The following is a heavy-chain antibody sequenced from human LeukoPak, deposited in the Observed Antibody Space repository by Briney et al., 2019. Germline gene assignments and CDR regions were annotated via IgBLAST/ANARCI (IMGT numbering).Heavy chain of an antibody. V-gene: IGHV4-38-2*02. CDR3: ARGTARLGYFDY. Sequence: SETLSLTCTVSGYSISSGYYWGWVRQPPGKGLEWIGNIYHSGSTYYNPSLKSRVTISLDTSKNQFSLKLRSVTAADTAVYYCARGTARLGYFDYWGQGTLVTVSS. D-gene: IGHD6-6*01. J-gene: IGHJ4*02. CDR1: GYSISSGYY. CDR2: IYHSGST.